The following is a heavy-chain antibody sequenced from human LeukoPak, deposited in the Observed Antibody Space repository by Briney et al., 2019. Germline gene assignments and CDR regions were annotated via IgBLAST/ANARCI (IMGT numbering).Heavy chain of an antibody. Sequence: PGGSLRLSCEASGVTFSSYAMSWVRQAPGRGLEWVSGISNSGGSTDYADSVEGRFSISRDNSKNTLSLQMNSLRAEDTAVYYCANDVYGSSWYYFDLWGQRTLVTVSS. CDR3: ANDVYGSSWYYFDL. CDR2: ISNSGGST. D-gene: IGHD6-13*01. CDR1: GVTFSSYA. V-gene: IGHV3-23*01. J-gene: IGHJ4*02.